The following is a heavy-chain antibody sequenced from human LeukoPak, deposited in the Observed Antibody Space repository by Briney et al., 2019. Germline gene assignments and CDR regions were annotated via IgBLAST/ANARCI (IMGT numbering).Heavy chain of an antibody. CDR1: GGSISNYY. CDR3: AREKIVRGNHKSYYFDC. Sequence: PSETLSLTCTVSGGSISNYYWSWIRQPPGKGLEWIGEINHSGSTNYNPSLKSRVTISVDTSKNQFSLKLSSVTAADTAVYYCAREKIVRGNHKSYYFDCWGQGTLVTVSS. J-gene: IGHJ4*02. V-gene: IGHV4-34*01. CDR2: INHSGST. D-gene: IGHD3-10*01.